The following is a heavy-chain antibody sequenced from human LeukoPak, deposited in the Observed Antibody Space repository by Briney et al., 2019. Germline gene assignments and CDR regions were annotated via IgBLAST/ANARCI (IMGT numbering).Heavy chain of an antibody. V-gene: IGHV1-58*01. J-gene: IGHJ4*02. CDR3: AAVGDYDSSGYYYGTFDY. D-gene: IGHD3-22*01. CDR2: IVVGSGNT. CDR1: GFTFTSSA. Sequence: ASVTVSCTASGFTFTSSAVQWVRQARGQRLEWIGWIVVGSGNTNYAQKFQERVTITRDMSTSTAYMELSSLRSEDTAVYYCAAVGDYDSSGYYYGTFDYWGQGTLVTVSS.